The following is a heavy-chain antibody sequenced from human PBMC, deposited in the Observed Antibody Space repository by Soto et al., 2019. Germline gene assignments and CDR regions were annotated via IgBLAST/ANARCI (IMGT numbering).Heavy chain of an antibody. V-gene: IGHV4-39*01. Sequence: SETLSLTCTVSGGSISSSTYYWGWIRQPPGKGLEWIGSIYYSGSIYYNPSLKSRVTISVDTSKNQFSLKLSSVTAADTAVYYCARRYYYDSSGYYGYWGQGTLVTVSS. CDR1: GGSISSSTYY. CDR2: IYYSGSI. CDR3: ARRYYYDSSGYYGY. J-gene: IGHJ4*02. D-gene: IGHD3-22*01.